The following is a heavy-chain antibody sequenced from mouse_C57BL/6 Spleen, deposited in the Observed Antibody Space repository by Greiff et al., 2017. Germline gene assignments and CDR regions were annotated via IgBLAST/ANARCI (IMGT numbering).Heavy chain of an antibody. J-gene: IGHJ1*03. Sequence: VQLQQSGAELVRPGSSVKLSCKASGYTFTSYWMHWVKQRPIQGLEWIGNIDPSDSETHYNQKFKDKATLTVDKSSSTAYMQLSSLTSEDSAVYYCARYIFTTVVAGNFDVWGTGTTVTVSS. CDR2: IDPSDSET. V-gene: IGHV1-52*01. CDR1: GYTFTSYW. CDR3: ARYIFTTVVAGNFDV. D-gene: IGHD1-1*01.